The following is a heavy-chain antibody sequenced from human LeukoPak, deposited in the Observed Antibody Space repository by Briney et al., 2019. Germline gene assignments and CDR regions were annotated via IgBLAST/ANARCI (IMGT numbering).Heavy chain of an antibody. CDR3: ARQRRGYCGGDCYSSWFDP. D-gene: IGHD2-21*02. J-gene: IGHJ5*02. CDR1: GYTFTDYF. Sequence: ASVKVSCKASGYTFTDYFIHWVRQAPAQGLEWMGWINTNTGNPTYVQGFTGRFVFSLDTSVSTAYLQISSLKAEDTAMYYCARQRRGYCGGDCYSSWFDPWGQGTLVTVSS. V-gene: IGHV7-4-1*02. CDR2: INTNTGNP.